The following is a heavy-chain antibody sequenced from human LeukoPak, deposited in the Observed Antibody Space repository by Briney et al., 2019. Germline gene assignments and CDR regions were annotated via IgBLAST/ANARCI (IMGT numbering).Heavy chain of an antibody. Sequence: GASVKVSCKASGGTFSSYAISWVRQAPGQGLEWMGWICTYDGDANYAQQLQGRVTMTTDTSTITAYMELRSLRSDDTAVYYCARAPSGFTYGPGDHWGQGTLVTVSS. CDR2: ICTYDGDA. CDR3: ARAPSGFTYGPGDH. D-gene: IGHD5-18*01. V-gene: IGHV1-18*01. CDR1: GGTFSSYA. J-gene: IGHJ4*02.